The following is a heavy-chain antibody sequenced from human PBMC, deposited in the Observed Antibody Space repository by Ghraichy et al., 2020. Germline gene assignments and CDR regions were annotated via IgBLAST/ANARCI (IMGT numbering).Heavy chain of an antibody. J-gene: IGHJ6*02. Sequence: SVKVSCQASGGTFSSYAISWVRQPAGQGLEWMGGIIPLVGTANDAQKFQGRVTITADESTSTAYMELSSLRSEDTAVYYCARHTAMVPGPYYGMDVWGQGTTITVSS. D-gene: IGHD5-18*01. CDR2: IIPLVGTA. V-gene: IGHV1-69*13. CDR3: ARHTAMVPGPYYGMDV. CDR1: GGTFSSYA.